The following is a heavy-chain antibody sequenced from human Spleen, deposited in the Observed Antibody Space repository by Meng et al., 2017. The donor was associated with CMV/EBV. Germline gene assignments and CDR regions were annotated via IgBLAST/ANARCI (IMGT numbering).Heavy chain of an antibody. CDR2: ISSSGSTI. V-gene: IGHV3-11*01. J-gene: IGHJ6*02. CDR1: GFTFSAYY. CDR3: AKDMRGGYDWGVGYYYYGMDV. D-gene: IGHD5-12*01. Sequence: GGSLRLSCAASGFTFSAYYMSWIRQAPGKGLEWVSYISSSGSTIYYTDSVKGRFTISRDNARNSLYLQMNSLRAEDTALYYCAKDMRGGYDWGVGYYYYGMDVWGQGTTVTVSS.